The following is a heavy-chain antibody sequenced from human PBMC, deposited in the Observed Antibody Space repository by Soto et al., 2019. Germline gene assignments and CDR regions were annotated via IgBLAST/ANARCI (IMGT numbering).Heavy chain of an antibody. Sequence: EVQLVESGGGLVQPGESLRLSCAASGFTFSYYWMHWVRQAPGKGPVWVSRIHSDGSSTTYADSVKGRFSISRDNARKTVYLQMNSLRAEDTAVYYCARGDRGAFDLWGQGTVLTVSS. CDR1: GFTFSYYW. D-gene: IGHD1-26*01. CDR3: ARGDRGAFDL. CDR2: IHSDGSST. J-gene: IGHJ3*01. V-gene: IGHV3-74*01.